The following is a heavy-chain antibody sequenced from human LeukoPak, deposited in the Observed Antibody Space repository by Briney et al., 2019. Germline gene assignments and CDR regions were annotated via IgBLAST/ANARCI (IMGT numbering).Heavy chain of an antibody. J-gene: IGHJ3*02. V-gene: IGHV4-61*02. CDR2: IYTSGST. CDR1: GGSISSGSYY. CDR3: ARGLYGDRLDAFDI. Sequence: PSETLSLTCTVSGGSISSGSYYWSWIRQPAGTGLEWIGRIYTSGSTNYNPSLKSRVTISVDTSKNQFSLKLSSVTAADTAVYYCARGLYGDRLDAFDIWGQGTMVTVSS. D-gene: IGHD4-17*01.